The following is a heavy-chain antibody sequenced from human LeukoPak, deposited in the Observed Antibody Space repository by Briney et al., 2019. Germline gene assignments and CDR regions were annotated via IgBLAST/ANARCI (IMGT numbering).Heavy chain of an antibody. J-gene: IGHJ3*01. CDR3: ARVDGFGESPLDAFDV. D-gene: IGHD3-10*01. Sequence: PSETLSLTCDVSGGSTSGYFWSWIRQPPGKGPEWIGEINHSGSTKYIPSLKSRLTISVDTPKNQFSLKLTSVTAADTAVYYCARVDGFGESPLDAFDVWGQGTMVTVSS. CDR2: INHSGST. CDR1: GGSTSGYF. V-gene: IGHV4-34*01.